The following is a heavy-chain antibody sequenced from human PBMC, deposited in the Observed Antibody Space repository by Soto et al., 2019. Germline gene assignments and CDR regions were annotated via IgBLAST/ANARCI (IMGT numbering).Heavy chain of an antibody. CDR3: ARGRRYCSGGSCYRGRNWFDP. CDR2: MNPNSGNT. V-gene: IGHV1-8*01. J-gene: IGHJ5*02. Sequence: ASVKVSCKASGYTFTSYDINWVRQATGQGLEWMGWMNPNSGNTGYAQKFQGRVTMTRNTSISPAYMELSSLRSEDTAVYYCARGRRYCSGGSCYRGRNWFDPWGQGTLVTVS. CDR1: GYTFTSYD. D-gene: IGHD2-15*01.